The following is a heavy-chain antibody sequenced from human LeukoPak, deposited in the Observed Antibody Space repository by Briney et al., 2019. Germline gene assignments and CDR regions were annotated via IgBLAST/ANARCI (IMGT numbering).Heavy chain of an antibody. CDR3: ARLGRLKGPADY. Sequence: SETLSLTCTVSGGSISSSSYYWGWIRQPPGKGLEWIGNIYYSGSTYYNPSLESRVTISADTSKNQFSLKLSSVTAADTAVYYCARLGRLKGPADYWGQGTLVTVSS. V-gene: IGHV4-39*01. CDR2: IYYSGST. D-gene: IGHD2-15*01. CDR1: GGSISSSSYY. J-gene: IGHJ4*02.